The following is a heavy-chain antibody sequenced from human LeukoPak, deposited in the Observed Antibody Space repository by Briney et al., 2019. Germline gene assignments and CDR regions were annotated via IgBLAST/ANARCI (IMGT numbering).Heavy chain of an antibody. CDR3: AGGTGFIIKD. CDR2: IKQDGSEK. CDR1: GFTFSLYW. V-gene: IGHV3-7*03. Sequence: GGSLRLSCAASGFTFSLYWMNWVRLAPGKGLEWVANIKQDGSEKNYVDSMKGRFTISRDNAKNSLYLQMNNLRVEDTAMYYCAGGTGFIIKDWGQGTLVTVSS. J-gene: IGHJ4*02. D-gene: IGHD3-9*01.